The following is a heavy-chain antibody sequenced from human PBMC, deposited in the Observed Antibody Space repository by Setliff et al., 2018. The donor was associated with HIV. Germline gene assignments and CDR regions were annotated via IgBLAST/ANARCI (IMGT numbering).Heavy chain of an antibody. J-gene: IGHJ6*03. CDR2: IYHSGST. CDR3: ARGQHSSTWYGGHHYMDV. Sequence: SETLSLTCAVSGFSISSGYYWGWIRQPPGKGLEWIGIIYHSGSTYYNPSLESRVTISIDKSKRQFSLKLSSVTAADTAVYYCARGQHSSTWYGGHHYMDVWGKGATVTVSS. D-gene: IGHD6-13*01. V-gene: IGHV4-38-2*01. CDR1: GFSISSGYY.